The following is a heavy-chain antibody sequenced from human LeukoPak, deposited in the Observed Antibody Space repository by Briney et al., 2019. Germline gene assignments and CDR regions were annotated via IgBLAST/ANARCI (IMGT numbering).Heavy chain of an antibody. J-gene: IGHJ4*02. CDR2: IYYTGSI. D-gene: IGHD1-1*01. V-gene: IGHV4-59*01. CDR3: ARVTDWNDFDY. Sequence: SQTLSLTCTVSGGSMSRYYWSWIRQPPGKGLEWIGYIYYTGSINYNPSLKSRVTISVDTSKNQFSLKVTSVTAADTAMYYCARVTDWNDFDYWGQGTLVTVSS. CDR1: GGSMSRYY.